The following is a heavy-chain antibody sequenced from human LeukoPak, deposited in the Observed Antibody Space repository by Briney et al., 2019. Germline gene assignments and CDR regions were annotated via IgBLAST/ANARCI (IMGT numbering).Heavy chain of an antibody. Sequence: SEALSLTCTVSGGSISSYYWSWIRQPPRKGLGWIGYIYYSGSNNYNHSLKSRVTISVDTSKNQFSLKLSSVTAADTAVYYCARVTRYSSGWYPFDYWGQGTLVTVSS. CDR2: IYYSGSN. CDR3: ARVTRYSSGWYPFDY. D-gene: IGHD6-19*01. CDR1: GGSISSYY. V-gene: IGHV4-59*01. J-gene: IGHJ4*02.